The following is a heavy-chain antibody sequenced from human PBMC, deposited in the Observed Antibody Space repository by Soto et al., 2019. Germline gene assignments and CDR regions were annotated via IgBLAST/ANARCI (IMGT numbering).Heavy chain of an antibody. CDR3: TKSSGGSSSVGMDY. CDR2: ITRDGYNK. J-gene: IGHJ4*02. CDR1: GFIFKHYA. D-gene: IGHD6-6*01. Sequence: GGSLRLSCAGSGFIFKHYALNWVRQAPGKGLEWVASITRDGYNKYYADSVKGRFTISRDNSRDTLSLQMTALTIEDSSVYYCTKSSGGSSSVGMDYWGQGTRVTVSS. V-gene: IGHV3-30*04.